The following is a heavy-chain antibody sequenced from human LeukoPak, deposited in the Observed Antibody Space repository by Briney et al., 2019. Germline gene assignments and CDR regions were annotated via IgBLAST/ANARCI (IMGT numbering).Heavy chain of an antibody. CDR2: IYYSGST. CDR1: GGSISSYY. D-gene: IGHD3-3*02. Sequence: PSETLSLTCTVSGGSISSYYWSWIRQPPGKGLEWIGYIYYSGSTNYNPSLKSRVTISVDTSKNQFSLKLTSVTAADTAVYYCARGILGRYYFDYWGQGTLVTVSS. CDR3: ARGILGRYYFDY. J-gene: IGHJ4*02. V-gene: IGHV4-59*01.